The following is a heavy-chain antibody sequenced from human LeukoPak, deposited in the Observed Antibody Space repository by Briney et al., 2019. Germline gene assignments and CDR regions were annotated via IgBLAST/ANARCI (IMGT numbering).Heavy chain of an antibody. D-gene: IGHD3-10*01. V-gene: IGHV4-39*07. Sequence: SETLSLTCTVSGGSISSSSYYWGWIRQPPGKGLEWIGSIYYSGSTYYNPSLKSRVTISVDKSKNQFSLKLSSVTAADTAVYYCARGPLYYGSGSYDPADAFDIWGQGTMVTVSS. CDR1: GGSISSSSYY. CDR2: IYYSGST. CDR3: ARGPLYYGSGSYDPADAFDI. J-gene: IGHJ3*02.